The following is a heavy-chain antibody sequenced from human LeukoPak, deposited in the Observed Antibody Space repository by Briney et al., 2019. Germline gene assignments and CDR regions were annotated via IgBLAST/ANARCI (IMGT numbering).Heavy chain of an antibody. Sequence: PSETLSLTCTVSGGSISSYYWSWIRQPPGKGLEWIGYIYYSGSTNYNPSLKSRVTISVDTSKNQFSLKLSSVTAADTAVYYCARDGQRDSSGWYHYWGQGTLVTVSS. J-gene: IGHJ4*02. CDR2: IYYSGST. V-gene: IGHV4-59*01. D-gene: IGHD6-19*01. CDR3: ARDGQRDSSGWYHY. CDR1: GGSISSYY.